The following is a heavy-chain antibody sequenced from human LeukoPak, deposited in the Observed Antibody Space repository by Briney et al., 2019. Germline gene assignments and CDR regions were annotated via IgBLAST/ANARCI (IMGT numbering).Heavy chain of an antibody. CDR3: AREFDGSASGAGY. V-gene: IGHV3-21*01. CDR2: MSSSSGLI. J-gene: IGHJ4*02. Sequence: GGSLRLSCAASGFTFSGYSMNWVRQAPGKGLDWVSSMSSSSGLIYYGDSVKGRFTVSRDNAKRSLYLQMNSLRADDTAVYYCAREFDGSASGAGYWGQGTLVTVSS. D-gene: IGHD1-26*01. CDR1: GFTFSGYS.